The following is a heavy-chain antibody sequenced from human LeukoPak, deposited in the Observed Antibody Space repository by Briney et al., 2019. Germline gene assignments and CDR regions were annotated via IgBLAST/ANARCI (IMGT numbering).Heavy chain of an antibody. V-gene: IGHV3-21*01. CDR2: ISSSSSYI. CDR1: GFAFSSYS. J-gene: IGHJ4*02. CDR3: ARDLTGCFDY. Sequence: GGSLRLSCAASGFAFSSYSMNWVRQAPGKGLEWVSSISSSSSYIYYADSVKGRFAISRDNAKNSLYLQMNSLRAEDTAVYYCARDLTGCFDYWGQGTLVTVSS. D-gene: IGHD3-9*01.